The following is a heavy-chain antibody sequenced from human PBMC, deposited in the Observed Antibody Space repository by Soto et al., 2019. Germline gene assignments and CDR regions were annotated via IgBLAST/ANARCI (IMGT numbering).Heavy chain of an antibody. CDR3: ARSDSGTFSFDF. J-gene: IGHJ4*02. CDR1: GCSLRRYY. CDR2: IYYGANA. D-gene: IGHD1-26*01. V-gene: IGHV4-59*01. Sequence: SETLSLTCTVSGCSLRRYYWSLVRQPPGKGLEWMGYIYYGANANYNPSLKSRVTTSVDMSKNQFSLKVTSVTAADTAVYYCARSDSGTFSFDFWGQGTLVTVSS.